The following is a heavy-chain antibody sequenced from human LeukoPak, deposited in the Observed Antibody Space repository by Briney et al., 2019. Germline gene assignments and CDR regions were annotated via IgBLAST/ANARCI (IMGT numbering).Heavy chain of an antibody. V-gene: IGHV1-18*01. Sequence: ASLNVSRKASGYTFTRYVISWVRHAPGQGLEWMGWISAYNGNTNYAQKLQGRVTMTTDTSTSTAYMELRSLRSDDTSVYYCASHYYDSCGYYPFDYWGQGTLVTVSS. D-gene: IGHD3-22*01. CDR1: GYTFTRYV. CDR3: ASHYYDSCGYYPFDY. J-gene: IGHJ4*02. CDR2: ISAYNGNT.